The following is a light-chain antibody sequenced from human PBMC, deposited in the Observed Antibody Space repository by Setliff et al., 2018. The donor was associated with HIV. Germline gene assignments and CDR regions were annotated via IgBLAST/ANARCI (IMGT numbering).Light chain of an antibody. CDR2: DVT. CDR1: SSDVGRYNY. V-gene: IGLV2-11*01. CDR3: CSYAYHSYV. Sequence: QSVLTQPRSVSGSPGQSVTISCTGTSSDVGRYNYVSWYQHHPGKAPKLIIYDVTKRPSGVPDRFSGSKSGNTASLTISGLQAEDEADYYRCSYAYHSYVFGTGTKGTVL. J-gene: IGLJ1*01.